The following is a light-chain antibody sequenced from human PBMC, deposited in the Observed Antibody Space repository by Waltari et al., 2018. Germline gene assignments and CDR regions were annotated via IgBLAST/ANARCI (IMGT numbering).Light chain of an antibody. Sequence: DVVMTQFPLSLPVTPGEPASLSCRSSRSLLHSNGYNYLDWYLQKPGQSPQLLIYLGSNRASGVPDRFSGSGSGTDFTLKISRVEAEDVGVYYCMQALQTPLTFGGGTKVEIK. CDR3: MQALQTPLT. V-gene: IGKV2-28*01. CDR2: LGS. CDR1: RSLLHSNGYNY. J-gene: IGKJ4*01.